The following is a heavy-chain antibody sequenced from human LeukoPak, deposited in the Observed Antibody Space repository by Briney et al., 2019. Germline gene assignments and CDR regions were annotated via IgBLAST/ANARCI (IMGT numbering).Heavy chain of an antibody. J-gene: IGHJ4*02. CDR2: INWNGGST. V-gene: IGHV3-20*04. Sequence: GGSLRLSCAASGFTFDDYGMSWVRQAPGKGLEWVAGINWNGGSTGYADSVKGRFTISRDNAKNSLYLQMNSLRAEDTALYYCARDTVPAAPLDYWGQGTLVTVSS. CDR1: GFTFDDYG. CDR3: ARDTVPAAPLDY. D-gene: IGHD2-2*01.